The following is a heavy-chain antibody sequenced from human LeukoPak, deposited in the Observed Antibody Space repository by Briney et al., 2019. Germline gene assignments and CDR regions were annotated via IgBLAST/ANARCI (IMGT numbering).Heavy chain of an antibody. CDR2: IYHSGST. CDR3: ARDLRSMGQRALNDAFDI. D-gene: IGHD5/OR15-5a*01. J-gene: IGHJ3*02. V-gene: IGHV4-38-2*02. CDR1: GYSISSGYY. Sequence: SETLSLTCTVSGYSISSGYYWGWIRQPPGKGLEWIGSIYHSGSTYYNPSLKSRVTISVDTSKNQFSLKLSSVTAADTAVYYCARDLRSMGQRALNDAFDIWGQGTMVTVSS.